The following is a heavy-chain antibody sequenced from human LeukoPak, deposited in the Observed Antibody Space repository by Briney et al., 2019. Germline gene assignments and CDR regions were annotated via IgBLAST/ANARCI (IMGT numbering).Heavy chain of an antibody. CDR1: GFPLSSYE. J-gene: IGHJ1*01. CDR2: ISSSGSTI. Sequence: GGSLRLSCEASGFPLSSYEMNWVGQPPGKGLEWVSYISSSGSTIYYADSVKGRFTISRDNAKNSLYLQMNSLRAEDTAVCYCASSPFCSSTSCYRTHFQHWGQGTLVTVSS. D-gene: IGHD2-2*01. CDR3: ASSPFCSSTSCYRTHFQH. V-gene: IGHV3-48*03.